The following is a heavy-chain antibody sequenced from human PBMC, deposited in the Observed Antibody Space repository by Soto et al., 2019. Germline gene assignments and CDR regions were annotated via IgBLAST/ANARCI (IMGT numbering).Heavy chain of an antibody. V-gene: IGHV3-23*01. J-gene: IGHJ6*03. D-gene: IGHD2-15*01. CDR1: GFRLSDSA. CDR2: LTVTGDSA. CDR3: AKNGCSYPACYPYYYYVDV. Sequence: EVQLLESGGGLVQPGGSLRLSCAASGFRLSDSAVSWVRQAPGKGLEWVSSLTVTGDSAFYSDSGKGRFTISRDISKSTLYLQMNSLRAEDTAVYYCAKNGCSYPACYPYYYYVDVWGRGTTVTVSS.